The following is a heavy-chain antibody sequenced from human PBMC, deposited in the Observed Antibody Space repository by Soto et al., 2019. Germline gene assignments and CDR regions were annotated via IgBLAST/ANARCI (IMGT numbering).Heavy chain of an antibody. CDR2: ISGSGGST. J-gene: IGHJ4*02. Sequence: GESXRLSCPTSGGTFSSYSIIWVRHDPGKGLGLVSAISGSGGSTYYADSVKGRFTNSSDNSKKTLYLPMNSLRDQDIDVYYSAKDSVSFKSDGTGSTSGSFDYWGQGTLVTVSS. CDR1: GGTFSSYS. D-gene: IGHD1-7*01. CDR3: AKDSVSFKSDGTGSTSGSFDY. V-gene: IGHV3-23*01.